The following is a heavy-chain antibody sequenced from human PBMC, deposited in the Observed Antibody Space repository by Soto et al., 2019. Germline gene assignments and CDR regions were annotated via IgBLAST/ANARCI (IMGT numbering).Heavy chain of an antibody. CDR3: SRVSYGDYGPITYYYYMDV. CDR1: GGSISSYY. CDR2: IYYSGST. D-gene: IGHD4-17*01. Sequence: SETLSLTCTVSGGSISSYYWSWIRQPPGKGLEWIGYIYYSGSTNYNPSLKSRVTISVDTSKNLFSLKLSSVTAADTAVYYCSRVSYGDYGPITYYYYMDVWGKGTTVTVSS. V-gene: IGHV4-59*01. J-gene: IGHJ6*03.